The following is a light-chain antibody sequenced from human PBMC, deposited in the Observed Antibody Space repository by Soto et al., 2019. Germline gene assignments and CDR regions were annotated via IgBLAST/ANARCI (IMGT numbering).Light chain of an antibody. CDR2: EVS. Sequence: QSVLTQPASVSGSPGQSITISCTGTSSDVGSYNLVSWYQQHPGKAPKLMIYEVSKRPSGVSNRFSGSKSGNTASLTISGLQAEDEADYYCSSYAGSSTVWVFGGGPQLTVL. CDR3: SSYAGSSTVWV. J-gene: IGLJ7*01. CDR1: SSDVGSYNL. V-gene: IGLV2-23*02.